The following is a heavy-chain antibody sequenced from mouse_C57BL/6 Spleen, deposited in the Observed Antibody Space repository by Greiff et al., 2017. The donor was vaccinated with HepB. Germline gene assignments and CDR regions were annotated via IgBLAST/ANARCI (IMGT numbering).Heavy chain of an antibody. V-gene: IGHV1-42*01. CDR2: INPSTGGT. D-gene: IGHD1-1*02. CDR1: GYSFTGYY. CDR3: ARKSKSYYPNFDY. Sequence: DVKLVESGPELVKPGASVKISCKASGYSFTGYYMNWVKQSPEKSLEWIGEINPSTGGTTYNQKFKAKATLTVDKSSSTAYMQLKSLTSEDSAVYYCARKSKSYYPNFDYWGQGTTLTVSS. J-gene: IGHJ2*01.